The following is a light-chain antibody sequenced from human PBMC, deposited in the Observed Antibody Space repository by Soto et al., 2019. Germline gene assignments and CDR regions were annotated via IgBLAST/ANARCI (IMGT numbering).Light chain of an antibody. V-gene: IGLV2-14*01. Sequence: QSVLTQPPSVSGSPGQSITISCTGTNSDVGGYNFVSWYQQQPGKAPKLIIYEVRNRPSGVSDRFSGSKYGNTASLTISGLQAEDEADYYCGSQTTSSTSVFGTWTKVTVL. CDR2: EVR. CDR3: GSQTTSSTSV. CDR1: NSDVGGYNF. J-gene: IGLJ1*01.